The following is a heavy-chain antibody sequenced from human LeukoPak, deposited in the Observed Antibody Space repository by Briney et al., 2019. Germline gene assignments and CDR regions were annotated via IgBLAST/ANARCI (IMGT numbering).Heavy chain of an antibody. D-gene: IGHD4-23*01. CDR1: GDSISSYY. CDR3: ARGGTAVIAPYAFDI. V-gene: IGHV4-59*01. CDR2: IYYSGST. Sequence: PSETLSLTCTVSGDSISSYYWSWIRQPPGEGLEWIGYIYYSGSTNCNPSVKSRVAMSVDTSKKQFSLKLSSLTAAGTAVYYCARGGTAVIAPYAFDIWGQGTMVTVSS. J-gene: IGHJ3*02.